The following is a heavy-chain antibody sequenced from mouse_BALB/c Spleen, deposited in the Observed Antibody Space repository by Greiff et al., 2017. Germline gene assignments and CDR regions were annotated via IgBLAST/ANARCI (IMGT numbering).Heavy chain of an antibody. Sequence: EVQLVESGGGLVQPGGSRKLSCAASGFTFSDYGMAWVRQAPGKGPEWVAFISNLAYSIYYADTVTGRFTISRENAKNTLYLEMSSLRSEDTAMYYCARDAGSNYFDYWGQGTTLTVSS. V-gene: IGHV5-15*02. CDR3: ARDAGSNYFDY. CDR2: ISNLAYSI. D-gene: IGHD1-1*01. J-gene: IGHJ2*01. CDR1: GFTFSDYG.